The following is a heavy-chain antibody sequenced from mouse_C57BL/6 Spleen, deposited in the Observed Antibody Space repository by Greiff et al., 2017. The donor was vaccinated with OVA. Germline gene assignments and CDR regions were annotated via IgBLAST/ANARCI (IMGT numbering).Heavy chain of an antibody. J-gene: IGHJ3*01. Sequence: QVTLKESGPGILQPSQTLSLTCSFSGFSLSTFGMGVGWIRQPSGKGLEWLAHIWWDDDQSYNPALKSRLTISKYTSINHVFLQIANVDTSVTAPYYCARIRGDSNYSAWFAYWGQGTLVTVSA. CDR3: ARIRGDSNYSAWFAY. CDR2: IWWDDDQ. V-gene: IGHV8-8*01. CDR1: GFSLSTFGMG. D-gene: IGHD2-5*01.